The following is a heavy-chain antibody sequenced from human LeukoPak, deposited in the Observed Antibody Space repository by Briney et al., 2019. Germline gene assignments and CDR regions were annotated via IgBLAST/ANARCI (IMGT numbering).Heavy chain of an antibody. CDR1: GGSISNPNYY. CDR3: ARFYFERTFYFDY. J-gene: IGHJ4*02. D-gene: IGHD1-1*01. Sequence: SETLSLTCTVSGGSISNPNYYWGWIRQPPGKGLEWIGSIYYSGSTYYNPSLKSRVTISVDTSKNQFSLKLSSVTAADTAVYYCARFYFERTFYFDYWGQGTLVTVSS. CDR2: IYYSGST. V-gene: IGHV4-39*07.